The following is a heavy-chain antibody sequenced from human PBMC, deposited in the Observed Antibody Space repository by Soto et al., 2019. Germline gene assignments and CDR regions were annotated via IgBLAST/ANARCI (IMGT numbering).Heavy chain of an antibody. Sequence: ASVKVSCKASGYTFTNYYINWVRQATGQGLEWMGWMNPSSGNTGYVQKFQGRVTMTRNTSTSTAYMELTSLTSDDTAVYYCARTRLCGGDCYSAYYFDFWGQGALVTVSS. D-gene: IGHD2-21*02. CDR2: MNPSSGNT. CDR1: GYTFTNYY. CDR3: ARTRLCGGDCYSAYYFDF. J-gene: IGHJ4*02. V-gene: IGHV1-8*01.